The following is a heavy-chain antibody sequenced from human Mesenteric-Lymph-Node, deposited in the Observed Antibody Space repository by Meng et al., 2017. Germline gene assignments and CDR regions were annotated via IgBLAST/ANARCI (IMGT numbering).Heavy chain of an antibody. CDR2: INHSGNT. J-gene: IGHJ4*02. D-gene: IGHD6-19*01. V-gene: IGHV4-34*01. CDR3: ARIAVAGTFDY. Sequence: QAQLHQWGAGLLHPSETLSLTCGVSGWGFNGYYWSWIRQPPGKGLEWIAEINHSGNTNYNPSLKSRVTISVDTSKNQFSLKLSSVTAADTAVYYCARIAVAGTFDYWGQETLVTVSS. CDR1: GWGFNGYY.